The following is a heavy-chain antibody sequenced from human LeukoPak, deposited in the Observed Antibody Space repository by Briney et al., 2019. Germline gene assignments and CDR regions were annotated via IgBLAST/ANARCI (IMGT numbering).Heavy chain of an antibody. CDR3: AKGVSSSWSNDAFDI. J-gene: IGHJ3*02. Sequence: PGRSLRLSCVASGFTFRSYGMHWVRQAPGKGLEWVAVIWYDGNNKYYADSVKGRFTISRDNSKNTLYLQMNSLRTEDTAVYYCAKGVSSSWSNDAFDIWGQGTMVTVSS. CDR1: GFTFRSYG. CDR2: IWYDGNNK. D-gene: IGHD6-13*01. V-gene: IGHV3-33*06.